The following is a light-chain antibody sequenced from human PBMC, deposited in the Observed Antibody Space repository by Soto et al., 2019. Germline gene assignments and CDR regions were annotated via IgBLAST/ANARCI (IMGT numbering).Light chain of an antibody. CDR3: QQSFSTPRT. J-gene: IGKJ1*01. V-gene: IGKV1-39*01. CDR1: QSINSY. Sequence: DIQMTQSPSSQSASVGDRVTITCRASQSINSYLNWYQQKPGKAPKLLIYAASILQSGVPSRFSGSGSETDFTLTITSLQPDDFATYYCQQSFSTPRTFGQGTTVDI. CDR2: AAS.